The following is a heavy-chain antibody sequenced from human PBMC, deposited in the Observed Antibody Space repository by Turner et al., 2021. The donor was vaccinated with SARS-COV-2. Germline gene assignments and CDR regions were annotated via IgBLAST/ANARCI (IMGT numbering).Heavy chain of an antibody. D-gene: IGHD1-26*01. Sequence: QVQLVESGGGVVQPGRSVRLSCPASGFTFSNYAMHWVRQAPGKWLEWVAVRSYDGSNKYYADSVKGRFTISRDNSKNTLYLQMNSLRAEDTAVYYCARDRIIWDRGVYYYYGMDVWGQGTTVTVSS. J-gene: IGHJ6*02. V-gene: IGHV3-30-3*01. CDR2: RSYDGSNK. CDR1: GFTFSNYA. CDR3: ARDRIIWDRGVYYYYGMDV.